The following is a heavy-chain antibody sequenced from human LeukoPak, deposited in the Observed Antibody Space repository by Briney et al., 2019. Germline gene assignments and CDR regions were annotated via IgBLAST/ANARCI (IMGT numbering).Heavy chain of an antibody. D-gene: IGHD2-15*01. V-gene: IGHV1-8*01. J-gene: IGHJ6*02. CDR1: RYTFTSYE. CDR3: AREDIVVVVAAQDYYYYGMDV. CDR2: MNPNSGNT. Sequence: EGSVKVSCKASRYTFTSYEINSVRPATRQGVEWMGWMNPNSGNTGYAQKFQGRVTMTRNTAISTAYMELSSLRSEDTAVYYCAREDIVVVVAAQDYYYYGMDVWGQGTTVTVSS.